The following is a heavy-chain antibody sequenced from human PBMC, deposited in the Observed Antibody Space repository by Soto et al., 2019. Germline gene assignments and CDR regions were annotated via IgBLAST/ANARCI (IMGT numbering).Heavy chain of an antibody. V-gene: IGHV1-18*01. CDR2: ISAYNGNT. J-gene: IGHJ3*02. D-gene: IGHD6-19*01. Sequence: QVQLVQSGAEVKKPGASVKVSCKASGYTFTSYGISWVRQAPGQGLEWMGWISAYNGNTNYAQKLQGRVTMTTDTSTSTAYMELRSLRSDDTAVYYCARAEYSSGWVVDEAFDIWGQGTMVTVSS. CDR3: ARAEYSSGWVVDEAFDI. CDR1: GYTFTSYG.